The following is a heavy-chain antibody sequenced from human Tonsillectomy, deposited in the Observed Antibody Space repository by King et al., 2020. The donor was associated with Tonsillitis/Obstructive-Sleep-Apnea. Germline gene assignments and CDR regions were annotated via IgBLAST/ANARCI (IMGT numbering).Heavy chain of an antibody. CDR3: TRDLDGYSSDFQH. V-gene: IGHV3-49*04. J-gene: IGHJ1*01. Sequence: VQLVESGGGLVQPGRSLRLSCTASGFTFGDYAMSWVRQAPGKGLEWVGFIRSKAYGGTTEYAASVKGRFTISRDDSKSIAYLQMNSLKTEDTAVYYCTRDLDGYSSDFQHWGQGTLVTVSS. CDR1: GFTFGDYA. CDR2: IRSKAYGGTT. D-gene: IGHD6-19*01.